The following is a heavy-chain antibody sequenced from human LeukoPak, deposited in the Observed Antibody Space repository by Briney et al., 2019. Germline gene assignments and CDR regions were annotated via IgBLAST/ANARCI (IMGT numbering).Heavy chain of an antibody. J-gene: IGHJ4*02. CDR3: ARGGVVVVPAAMRHFDY. CDR2: INHSGST. Sequence: SETLSLTCAVYGGSFSGYYWSWIRQPPGKGLEWIGEINHSGSTNYNPSLKSRVTISVDTSTNQFSLKLSSVTAADTAVYYCARGGVVVVPAAMRHFDYWGQGTLVTVSS. D-gene: IGHD2-2*01. CDR1: GGSFSGYY. V-gene: IGHV4-34*01.